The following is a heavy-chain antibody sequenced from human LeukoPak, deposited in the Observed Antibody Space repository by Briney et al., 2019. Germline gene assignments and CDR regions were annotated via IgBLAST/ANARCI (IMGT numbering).Heavy chain of an antibody. CDR2: IYTSGST. V-gene: IGHV4-4*07. D-gene: IGHD1-26*01. J-gene: IGHJ1*01. Sequence: SETLSLTCTVSGGSISSYYWSWIRQPAGKGLEWIGRIYTSGSTNYNPSLKSRVTISVDTPKNQFSLKLSSVTAADTAVYYCARGSVWSEYFQHWGQGTLVTVSS. CDR1: GGSISSYY. CDR3: ARGSVWSEYFQH.